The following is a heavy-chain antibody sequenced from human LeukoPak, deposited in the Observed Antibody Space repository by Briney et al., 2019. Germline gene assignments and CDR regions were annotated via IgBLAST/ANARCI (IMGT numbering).Heavy chain of an antibody. V-gene: IGHV3-30-3*01. CDR1: GFTFSSYA. J-gene: IGHJ4*02. CDR3: ARRGGGLDY. CDR2: ISYDGSNK. Sequence: TGGSLRLSCTASGFTFSSYAMHWVRQAPGKGLEWVAVISYDGSNKYCADSVKGRFTISRDNSNNTLCLQMNSLRVEDTAVYYCARRGGGLDYWGQGTLVTVSS.